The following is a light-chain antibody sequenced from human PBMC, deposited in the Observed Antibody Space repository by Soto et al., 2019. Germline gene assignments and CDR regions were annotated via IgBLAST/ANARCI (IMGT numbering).Light chain of an antibody. CDR3: QSYDSSLSGYV. CDR2: NDN. CDR1: SSNIGAGYD. Sequence: QSVLTQPPSVPGAPGQRVTISCTGSSSNIGAGYDVHWYQQLPGTAPKLLLYNDNNRPSGVPDRISGSKSGTSASLAITGLQAEDEADYYCQSYDSSLSGYVFGTGTKVTVL. J-gene: IGLJ1*01. V-gene: IGLV1-40*01.